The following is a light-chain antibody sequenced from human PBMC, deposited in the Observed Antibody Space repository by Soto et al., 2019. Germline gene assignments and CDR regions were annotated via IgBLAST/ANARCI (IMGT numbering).Light chain of an antibody. CDR3: QHYDGYRQT. Sequence: DIQMTQSPSSLSASVGDSVTITCRASQDINNFLAWFQQNPGKAPKSLIFAASSLHSGVQSRFSGSGSGTDFTLTISSLQAEDFVTDYCQHYDGYRQTFGQGTGLEIK. J-gene: IGKJ5*01. V-gene: IGKV1-16*01. CDR2: AAS. CDR1: QDINNF.